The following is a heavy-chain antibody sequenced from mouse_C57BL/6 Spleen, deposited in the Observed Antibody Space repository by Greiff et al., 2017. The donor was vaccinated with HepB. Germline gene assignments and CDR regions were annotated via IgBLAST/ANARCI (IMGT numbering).Heavy chain of an antibody. J-gene: IGHJ4*01. D-gene: IGHD1-1*01. Sequence: VKLVESGPGLVQPSQSLSITCTVSGFSLTSYGVHWVRQSPGKGLEWLGVIWSGGSTDYNAAFISRLSISKDNSKSQVFFKMNSLQADDTAIYYCARIYYGSSSYAMDYWGQGTSVTVSS. CDR1: GFSLTSYG. CDR3: ARIYYGSSSYAMDY. V-gene: IGHV2-2*01. CDR2: IWSGGST.